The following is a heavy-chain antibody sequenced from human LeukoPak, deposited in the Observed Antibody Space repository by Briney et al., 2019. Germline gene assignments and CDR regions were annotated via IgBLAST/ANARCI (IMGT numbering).Heavy chain of an antibody. CDR1: GFTFSSYE. D-gene: IGHD6-13*01. CDR2: ISSSGSTI. J-gene: IGHJ6*03. Sequence: GGSLRLSCAASGFTFSSYEMNWVRQAPGKGLEWVSYISSSGSTIHYADSVKGRFTISRDNAKNSLYLQMNSLRAEDTAVYYCARGIAAAGATYYYYMDVWGKGTTVTVSS. CDR3: ARGIAAAGATYYYYMDV. V-gene: IGHV3-48*03.